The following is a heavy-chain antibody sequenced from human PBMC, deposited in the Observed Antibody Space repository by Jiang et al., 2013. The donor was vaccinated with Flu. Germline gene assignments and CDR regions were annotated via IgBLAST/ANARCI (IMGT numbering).Heavy chain of an antibody. Sequence: VQLVESGGGLVKPGGSLKLSCAASGFTFSNAWMSWVRQAPGKGLEWVGRIKSKTDGGTIDYAAPVKGRFAISRDDSKNXLYLQMNSLRTEDTAVYYCATEDVDIVVAVVATDYQFGMDVWGQGTTVTVS. CDR2: IKSKTDGGTI. V-gene: IGHV3-15*01. CDR3: ATEDVDIVVAVVATDYQFGMDV. CDR1: GFTFSNAW. D-gene: IGHD2-15*01. J-gene: IGHJ6*02.